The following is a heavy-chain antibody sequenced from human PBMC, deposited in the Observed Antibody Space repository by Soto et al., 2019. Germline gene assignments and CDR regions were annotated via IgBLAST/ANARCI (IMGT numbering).Heavy chain of an antibody. CDR1: GFTFSSYA. J-gene: IGHJ6*02. D-gene: IGHD2-15*01. Sequence: QVQLVESGGGVVQPGRSLRLSCAASGFTFSSYAMHWGRQAPGKGLEWVSVIPYDGSNKYYADSVKGRLPISRDNSKNTLYLQMNSGRAEDTAVYYCARDGAHCSGGSCYDRGYGMHVWGQGTTVTVSS. CDR2: IPYDGSNK. CDR3: ARDGAHCSGGSCYDRGYGMHV. V-gene: IGHV3-30-3*01.